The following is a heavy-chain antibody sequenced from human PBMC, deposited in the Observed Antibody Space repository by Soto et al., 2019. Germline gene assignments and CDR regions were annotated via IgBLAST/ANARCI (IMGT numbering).Heavy chain of an antibody. V-gene: IGHV4-39*01. Sequence: SETLSLTCTVSGVSIISSSYYWGWIRQPPGKGLEWIGSIYYSGSTYYNPSLKSRVTISVDTSKNQFSLKLSSVTAADTAVYYCARRRIAAAGNIWFDPWGQGTRVTVSS. CDR2: IYYSGST. J-gene: IGHJ5*02. D-gene: IGHD6-13*01. CDR3: ARRRIAAAGNIWFDP. CDR1: GVSIISSSYY.